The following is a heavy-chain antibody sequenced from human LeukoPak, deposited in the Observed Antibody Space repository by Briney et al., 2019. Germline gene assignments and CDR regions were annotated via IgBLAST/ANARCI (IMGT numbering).Heavy chain of an antibody. V-gene: IGHV4-59*01. CDR1: VGSISSYY. Sequence: PSETLSLTCTVSVGSISSYYGSWTRQPPGQGLEWIGYIYYSGSTNYNPSLKSRVTISVDTSKSQFSLRLSSVTAADTAVYYCARHSKPGTDPNGCDPWGQGTLVTVSS. CDR3: ARHSKPGTDPNGCDP. D-gene: IGHD1/OR15-1a*01. J-gene: IGHJ5*02. CDR2: IYYSGST.